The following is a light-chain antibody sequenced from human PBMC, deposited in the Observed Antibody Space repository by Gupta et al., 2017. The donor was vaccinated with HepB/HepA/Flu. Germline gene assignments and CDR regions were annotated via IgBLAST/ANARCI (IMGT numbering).Light chain of an antibody. CDR1: QIIDSNF. V-gene: IGKV3-20*01. J-gene: IGKJ1*01. Sequence: DIVLTQSPDTLSLSPGDRATRSCGARQIIDSNFFGWYQQKPGQAPRILIYGASSRATGITDRLSGSGSGTSFTRASSRVEPEDCEGHGSHRYRTFGQGTKVEIK. CDR3: HRYRT. CDR2: GAS.